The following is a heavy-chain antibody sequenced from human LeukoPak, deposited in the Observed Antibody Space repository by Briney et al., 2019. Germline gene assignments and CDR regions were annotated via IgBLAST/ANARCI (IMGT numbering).Heavy chain of an antibody. Sequence: GGSLRLSCAASGFTFSSSAMSWVRQVPGKGLEWVSGISASGGSTYYADSVGGRFTISRDNSKNTLYVQMNSLRDEDTAVYYCARGMGGSYDSSGYYFDYWGQGALVTVSS. CDR2: ISASGGST. V-gene: IGHV3-23*01. CDR3: ARGMGGSYDSSGYYFDY. D-gene: IGHD3-22*01. CDR1: GFTFSSSA. J-gene: IGHJ4*02.